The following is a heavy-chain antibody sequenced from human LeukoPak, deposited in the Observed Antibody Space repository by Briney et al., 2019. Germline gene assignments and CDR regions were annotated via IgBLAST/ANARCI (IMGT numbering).Heavy chain of an antibody. CDR3: ARDGGTPLDY. V-gene: IGHV3-48*03. Sequence: GGSLRLSCAASGFTFSSYEMNWVRQAPGKGREWVSYISSSGSTIYYADSVKGRFTISRDNAKNSLYLQMNSLRAEDTAVYYCARDGGTPLDYWGQGTLVTVSS. D-gene: IGHD3-16*01. J-gene: IGHJ4*02. CDR2: ISSSGSTI. CDR1: GFTFSSYE.